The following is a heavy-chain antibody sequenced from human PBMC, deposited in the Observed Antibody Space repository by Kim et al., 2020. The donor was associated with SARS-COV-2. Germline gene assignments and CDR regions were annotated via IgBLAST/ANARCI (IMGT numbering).Heavy chain of an antibody. Sequence: RYSPSFQGKVTISADKSLSTAYLQWSSLKASDTAMYYCARQQNELNWFDPWGQGTLVTVSS. J-gene: IGHJ5*02. D-gene: IGHD1-1*01. V-gene: IGHV5-51*01. CDR3: ARQQNELNWFDP.